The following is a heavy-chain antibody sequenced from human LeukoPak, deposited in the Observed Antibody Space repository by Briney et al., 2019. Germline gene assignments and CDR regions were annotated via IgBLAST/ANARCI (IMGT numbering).Heavy chain of an antibody. CDR1: GFTFSSYS. CDR3: ASYNWKGFDY. J-gene: IGHJ4*02. V-gene: IGHV3-48*04. CDR2: ISSSGSTI. D-gene: IGHD1-20*01. Sequence: GGSLRLSCAASGFTFSSYSMNWVRQAPGKGLEWVSYISSSGSTIYYADSVKGRFTISRDNAKNSLYLQMNSLRAEDTAVYYCASYNWKGFDYWGQGTLVTVSS.